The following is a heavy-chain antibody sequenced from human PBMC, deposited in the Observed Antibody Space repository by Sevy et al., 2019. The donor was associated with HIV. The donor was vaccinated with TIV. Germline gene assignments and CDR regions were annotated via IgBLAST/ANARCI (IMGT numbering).Heavy chain of an antibody. D-gene: IGHD3-10*02. J-gene: IGHJ4*02. CDR3: ARDVRGEGIRPGDLDY. CDR2: IWNDGSNK. V-gene: IGHV3-33*01. Sequence: GGSLRLSCAASAFTFSSYGMQWVRQAPGKGLEWVTVIWNDGSNKYYADSVKGRFTTSRDNSSNTLYLQMNSLRAEDTAVYYCARDVRGEGIRPGDLDYWGQGTLVTVSS. CDR1: AFTFSSYG.